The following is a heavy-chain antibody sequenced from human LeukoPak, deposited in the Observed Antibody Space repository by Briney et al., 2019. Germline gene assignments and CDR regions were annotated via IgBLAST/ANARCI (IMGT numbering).Heavy chain of an antibody. CDR1: GFTFSNYW. Sequence: QPGGSLRLSCAASGFTFSNYWMHWVRQAPGKGLVWFSLINGDGSSTRYADSVRGRFTISRDNGKNTVYLQMNSLRAGDTGVYYCGTTMAANGQSFYWGQGTVVTVSS. J-gene: IGHJ4*02. D-gene: IGHD1-1*01. V-gene: IGHV3-74*01. CDR3: GTTMAANGQSFY. CDR2: INGDGSST.